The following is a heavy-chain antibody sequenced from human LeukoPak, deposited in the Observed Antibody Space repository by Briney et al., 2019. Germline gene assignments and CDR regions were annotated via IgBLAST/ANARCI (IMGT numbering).Heavy chain of an antibody. D-gene: IGHD1-26*01. Sequence: GGSLRLSCAASGFTFSSYEMNWVRKAPGKGLEWVSYISSSGSTIYYADSVKGRFTISRDNAKNSLYLQMNSLRAEDTAVYYCAKGRVGATLDYWGQGTLVTVSS. V-gene: IGHV3-48*03. CDR1: GFTFSSYE. J-gene: IGHJ4*02. CDR3: AKGRVGATLDY. CDR2: ISSSGSTI.